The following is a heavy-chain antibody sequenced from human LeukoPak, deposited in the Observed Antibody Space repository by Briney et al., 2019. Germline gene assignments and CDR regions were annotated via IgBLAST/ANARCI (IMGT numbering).Heavy chain of an antibody. D-gene: IGHD6-13*01. J-gene: IGHJ4*02. CDR2: ISWSSGSI. CDR3: AKDMTAAGTYPMDY. V-gene: IGHV3-9*01. Sequence: GGSLRLSCAASGFTFDDYAMHWVRQAPGKGLEWVSGISWSSGSIGYADSVKGRFTISRDNAKNSLYLQMNSLRAEDTALYYCAKDMTAAGTYPMDYWGQGTLVTVSS. CDR1: GFTFDDYA.